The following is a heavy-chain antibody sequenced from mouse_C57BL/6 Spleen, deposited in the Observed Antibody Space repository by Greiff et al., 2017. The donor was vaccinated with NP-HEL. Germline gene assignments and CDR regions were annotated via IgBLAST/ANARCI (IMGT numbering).Heavy chain of an antibody. D-gene: IGHD2-1*01. Sequence: EVKLVESGGGLVKPGGSLKLSCAASGFTFSDYGMHWVRQAPEKGLEWVAYISSGSSTIYYADTVKGRFTISRDNAKNTLFLQMTSLRSEDTAMYYCARGAGNCLDYWGQGTTLTVSS. CDR3: ARGAGNCLDY. V-gene: IGHV5-17*01. CDR2: ISSGSSTI. CDR1: GFTFSDYG. J-gene: IGHJ2*01.